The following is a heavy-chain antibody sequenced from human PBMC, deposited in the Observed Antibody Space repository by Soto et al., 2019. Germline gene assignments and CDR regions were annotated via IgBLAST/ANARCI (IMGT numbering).Heavy chain of an antibody. CDR1: GYTLTELS. Sequence: GASVKVSCKVSGYTLTELSMHWVRQAPGKGLEWMGGFDPEDGDTIYAQKFQGRVTMTEDTSTDTAYMELSSLRSEDTAVYYCATGLTIFGVATFDYWGQGTLVTVSS. CDR2: FDPEDGDT. J-gene: IGHJ4*02. D-gene: IGHD3-3*01. V-gene: IGHV1-24*01. CDR3: ATGLTIFGVATFDY.